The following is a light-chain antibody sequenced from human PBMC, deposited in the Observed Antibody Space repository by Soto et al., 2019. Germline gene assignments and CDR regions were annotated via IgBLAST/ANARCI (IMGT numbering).Light chain of an antibody. J-gene: IGKJ1*01. CDR3: QEYDSSPRT. CDR2: VAS. CDR1: QSVSSSY. Sequence: EIVLTQSPGTLSLSPGERATLSCRASQSVSSSYLARYQQKPGQAPRLLIYVASTRATGIPDRFSGSGSGTDFTLTISRLEPEDFGVYYCQEYDSSPRTFGQGTKVEIK. V-gene: IGKV3-20*01.